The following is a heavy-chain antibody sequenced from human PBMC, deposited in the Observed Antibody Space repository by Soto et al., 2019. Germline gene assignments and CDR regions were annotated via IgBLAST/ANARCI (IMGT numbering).Heavy chain of an antibody. CDR1: GGSISSGGYY. CDR3: ARDRSGGYSGYGGGWFDP. J-gene: IGHJ5*02. Sequence: SETLSLTCTVSGGSISSGGYYWSWIRQHPGKALEWIGYIYYSGSTYYNPSLKSRVTISVDTSKNQFSLKLSSVTAADTAVYYCARDRSGGYSGYGGGWFDPWGQGTLVTVSS. CDR2: IYYSGST. D-gene: IGHD5-12*01. V-gene: IGHV4-31*03.